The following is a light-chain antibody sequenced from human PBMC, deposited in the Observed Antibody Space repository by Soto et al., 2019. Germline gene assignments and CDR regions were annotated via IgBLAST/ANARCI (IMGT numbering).Light chain of an antibody. Sequence: ETVMTQSPATLSVSPGGRATLSCRAIQSIRSTLAWFQQKPGQAPRLLIYYASKRATGIPARFSGSGSGTEFTLTISSLPSEDFALYYCQQYNNSPRTFGQGTKVDI. CDR2: YAS. CDR1: QSIRST. J-gene: IGKJ1*01. CDR3: QQYNNSPRT. V-gene: IGKV3-15*01.